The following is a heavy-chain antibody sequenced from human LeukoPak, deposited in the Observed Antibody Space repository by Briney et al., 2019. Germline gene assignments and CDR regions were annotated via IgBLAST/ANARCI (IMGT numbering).Heavy chain of an antibody. J-gene: IGHJ4*02. CDR2: ISSSGSTI. V-gene: IGHV3-11*01. D-gene: IGHD3-9*01. CDR3: ARVSRRYFDWSTYVDY. CDR1: GFTFSDYY. Sequence: GGSLRLSCAASGFTFSDYYMSWIRQAPGKGLEWVSYISSSGSTIYYADSVKGRFTISRDNAKNSLYLQMNSLRAEDTAVYYCARVSRRYFDWSTYVDYWGQGTLVTVSS.